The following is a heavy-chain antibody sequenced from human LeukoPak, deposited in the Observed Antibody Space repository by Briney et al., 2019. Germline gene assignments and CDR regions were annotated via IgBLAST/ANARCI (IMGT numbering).Heavy chain of an antibody. CDR2: ISYDGSNK. V-gene: IGHV3-30*14. J-gene: IGHJ4*02. Sequence: GGSLRLSCAASGFTFSNYAMHWVRQAPGKGLEWVAVISYDGSNKYYADSVKGRFTISRDNSKNTLYLQMNSLRVEDMAVYYCAREPINDSGYFDYWGQGTLVTVSS. CDR3: AREPINDSGYFDY. CDR1: GFTFSNYA. D-gene: IGHD1-1*01.